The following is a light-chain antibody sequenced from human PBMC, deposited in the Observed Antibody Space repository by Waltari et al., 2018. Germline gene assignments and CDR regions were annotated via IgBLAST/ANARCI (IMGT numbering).Light chain of an antibody. CDR2: ANT. J-gene: IGLJ2*01. CDR1: SSNIGAGYD. V-gene: IGLV1-40*01. Sequence: QSGLTQPPSVSGAPGQRVTISCTGSSSNIGAGYDAHWYQLLPGTAPKLLISANTNRPPGVPARFSASKSGTSASLAITGLQAEDEADYYCQSYDSSLSRSVFGGGTKLTVL. CDR3: QSYDSSLSRSV.